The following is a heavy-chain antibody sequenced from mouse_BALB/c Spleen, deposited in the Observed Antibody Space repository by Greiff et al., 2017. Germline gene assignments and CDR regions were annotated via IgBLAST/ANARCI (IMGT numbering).Heavy chain of an antibody. Sequence: VQLVESGAELVRPGSSVKISCKASGYAFSSYWMNWVKQRPGQGLEWIGQIYPGDGDTNYNGKFKGKATLTADKSSSTAYMQLSSLTSEDSAVYFCARFYYGNYNYFDYWGQGTTLTVSS. CDR3: ARFYYGNYNYFDY. V-gene: IGHV1-80*01. CDR2: IYPGDGDT. CDR1: GYAFSSYW. J-gene: IGHJ2*01. D-gene: IGHD2-1*01.